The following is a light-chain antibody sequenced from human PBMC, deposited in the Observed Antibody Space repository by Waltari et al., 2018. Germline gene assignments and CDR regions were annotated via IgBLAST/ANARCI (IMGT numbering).Light chain of an antibody. CDR3: QQSYSTPWT. V-gene: IGKV1-39*01. Sequence: DIQMTQSPSSLSASVGDRVTITCRASQSIRSYLNWYQQKPGKAPKLLIYDASNLQSGVPSRFSGSGSGTDFTLTISRLQAEDFATYFCQQSYSTPWTFGQGTKVEIK. J-gene: IGKJ1*01. CDR1: QSIRSY. CDR2: DAS.